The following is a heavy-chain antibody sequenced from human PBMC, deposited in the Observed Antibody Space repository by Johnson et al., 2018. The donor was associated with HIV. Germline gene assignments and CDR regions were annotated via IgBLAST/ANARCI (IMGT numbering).Heavy chain of an antibody. Sequence: QVQLVESGGAVVQPGRSLRLSCAASGFTFSNYGLLWVRQAPGKGLEWVALMSYDGSNRYYADSVKGRFTISRDNSKNTLYVQMNSLRAEDTAVYYCAKEGDAFDIWGQGTMVTVSS. CDR2: MSYDGSNR. CDR1: GFTFSNYG. CDR3: AKEGDAFDI. J-gene: IGHJ3*02. V-gene: IGHV3-30*18.